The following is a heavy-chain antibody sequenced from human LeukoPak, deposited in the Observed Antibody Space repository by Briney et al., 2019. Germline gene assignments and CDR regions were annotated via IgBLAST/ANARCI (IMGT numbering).Heavy chain of an antibody. J-gene: IGHJ4*02. V-gene: IGHV3-15*07. CDR2: IKRKSDGETS. CDR1: GFIFSDVW. CDR3: TTDEEEHNDY. Sequence: GGSLRLSCAASGFIFSDVWMNWVRQAPGKGLEWVGRIKRKSDGETSAYAAPVKGRFTISRDDSKNTLYLQMNSLKTEDTAVYYCTTDEEEHNDYWGQGTLVTVSS. D-gene: IGHD1/OR15-1a*01.